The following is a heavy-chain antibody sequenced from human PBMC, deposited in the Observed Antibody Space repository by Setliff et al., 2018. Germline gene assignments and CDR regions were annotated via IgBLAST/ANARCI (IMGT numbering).Heavy chain of an antibody. CDR3: ARMSGFQYMDV. Sequence: SETLSLTCTVSGGSISSTTYYWGWIRQAPGKGLEWIGSISYSGSTYYNPSLKSRVTMSLDTSKNQFSLKLSSVTAADTAVYYCARMSGFQYMDVWGKGTTVTV. V-gene: IGHV4-39*07. J-gene: IGHJ6*03. CDR2: ISYSGST. CDR1: GGSISSTTYY. D-gene: IGHD3-3*01.